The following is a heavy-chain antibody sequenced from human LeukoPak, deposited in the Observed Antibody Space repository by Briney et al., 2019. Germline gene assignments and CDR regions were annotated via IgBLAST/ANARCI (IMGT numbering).Heavy chain of an antibody. V-gene: IGHV4-34*01. CDR3: ATLRSWSPDYFDH. CDR1: GGSFSGYY. CDR2: ISHSGST. D-gene: IGHD1-26*01. J-gene: IGHJ4*02. Sequence: SETLSLTCAVYGGSFSGYYWSWIRQPPGKGLEWIGEISHSGSTNYNPSLKSRVTISVDTSKNHFSLKLRSVTAADTAVYYCATLRSWSPDYFDHWGQGTLVTVSS.